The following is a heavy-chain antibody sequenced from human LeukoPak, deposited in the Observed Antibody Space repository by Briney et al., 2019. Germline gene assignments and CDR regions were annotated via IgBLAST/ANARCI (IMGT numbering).Heavy chain of an antibody. CDR1: GFTFSNYW. Sequence: AGGSLRLSCAASGFTFSNYWMSWVRQAPGKGLEWVANIKQDGSETYYVDSVKGRFTISRDNAKNSLYLQMNSLRAEDTAVYYCARYERLSGGPFDYWGQGTLVTVSS. D-gene: IGHD6-25*01. CDR2: IKQDGSET. CDR3: ARYERLSGGPFDY. J-gene: IGHJ4*02. V-gene: IGHV3-7*01.